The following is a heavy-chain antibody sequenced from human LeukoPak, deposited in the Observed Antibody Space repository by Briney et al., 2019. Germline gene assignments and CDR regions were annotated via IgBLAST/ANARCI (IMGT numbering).Heavy chain of an antibody. Sequence: ASVKVSCKASGYTFTGYYMHWVRQAPGQGLEWMGWINPNSGGTNYAQKFQGWVTMTRDTSISTAYMELSSLRSEDTAVYYCARGYSSSSHDYWGQGTLVTVSS. D-gene: IGHD6-6*01. J-gene: IGHJ4*02. CDR3: ARGYSSSSHDY. V-gene: IGHV1-2*04. CDR1: GYTFTGYY. CDR2: INPNSGGT.